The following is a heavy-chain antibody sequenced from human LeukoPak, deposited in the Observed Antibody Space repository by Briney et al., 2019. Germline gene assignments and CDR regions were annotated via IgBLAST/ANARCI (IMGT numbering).Heavy chain of an antibody. CDR1: GFTFSDYY. V-gene: IGHV3-11*01. CDR2: ISGSGSPI. CDR3: ARRSGNYHADFDY. J-gene: IGHJ4*02. D-gene: IGHD1-26*01. Sequence: GGSLRLSCAASGFTFSDYYMSWIRQAPGKGLEWISYISGSGSPIYCADAVKGRFTISRDNAKNSLYLQMNSLRAEGTAVYYCARRSGNYHADFDYWGQGTLVTVSS.